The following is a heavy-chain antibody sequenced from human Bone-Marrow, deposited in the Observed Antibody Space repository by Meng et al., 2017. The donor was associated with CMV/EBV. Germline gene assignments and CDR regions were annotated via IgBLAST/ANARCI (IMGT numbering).Heavy chain of an antibody. J-gene: IGHJ6*02. CDR3: ARGGLIGYYYYGMDV. V-gene: IGHV3-30*02. CDR2: IRYDGSNK. Sequence: GESLKISCAASGFTFSSYGMHWVRQAPGKGLEWVAFIRYDGSNKYYADSVKGRFTISRDNSKNTLYLQMNSLKTEDTAVYYCARGGLIGYYYYGMDVWGQGTTVTVSS. CDR1: GFTFSSYG.